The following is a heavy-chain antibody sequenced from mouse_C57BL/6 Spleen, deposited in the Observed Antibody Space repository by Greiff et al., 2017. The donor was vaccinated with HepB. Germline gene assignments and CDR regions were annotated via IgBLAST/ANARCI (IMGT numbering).Heavy chain of an antibody. V-gene: IGHV1-64*01. CDR1: GYTFTSYW. J-gene: IGHJ2*01. CDR3: AREGDYGNYGFDY. D-gene: IGHD2-1*01. Sequence: VQLQQPGAELVKPGASVKLSCKASGYTFTSYWMHWVKQRPGQGLEWIGMIHPNSGSTNYNEKFKSKATLTVDKSSSTAYMQLSSLTSEDSAVYYCAREGDYGNYGFDYWGQGTTLTVSS. CDR2: IHPNSGST.